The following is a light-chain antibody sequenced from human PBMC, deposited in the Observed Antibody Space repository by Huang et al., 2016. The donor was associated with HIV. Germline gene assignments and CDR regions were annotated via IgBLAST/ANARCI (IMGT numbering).Light chain of an antibody. CDR2: GAS. CDR1: HTVYSN. V-gene: IGKV3-15*01. J-gene: IGKJ2*01. CDR3: QQYNNWPPYT. Sequence: EVAMTQSPATLSVSPGQGATLACRANHTVYSNLSWYQQKPGQAPRLLIYGASTRATGIPARFSGSGSGTEFTLTISILQSEDFAVYYCQQYNNWPPYTFGQGTKLEIK.